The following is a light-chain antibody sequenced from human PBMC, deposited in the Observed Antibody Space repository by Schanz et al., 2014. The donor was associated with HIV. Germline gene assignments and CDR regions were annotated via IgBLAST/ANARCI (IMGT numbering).Light chain of an antibody. CDR1: SSDVGGYNY. J-gene: IGLJ3*02. CDR3: SSYTSSSTRPWV. V-gene: IGLV2-14*03. Sequence: QSALTQPASVSGSRGQSITISCTGTSSDVGGYNYVSWYQQHPGKAPKVMIYDVSNRPLGVSNRFSGSKSGNTASLTISGLQAEDEADYYCSSYTSSSTRPWVFGGGTKVTVL. CDR2: DVS.